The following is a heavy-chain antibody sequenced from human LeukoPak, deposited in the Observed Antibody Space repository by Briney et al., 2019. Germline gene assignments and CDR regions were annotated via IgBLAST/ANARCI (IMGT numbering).Heavy chain of an antibody. CDR2: ISGSGGST. Sequence: PGGSLRLSCAASGFTFSSYSMNWVRQAPGKGLEWVSAISGSGGSTYYADSVKGRFTISRDNSKNTLYLQMNSLRAEDTAVYYCAKPRVGANDYWGQGTLVTVSS. D-gene: IGHD1-26*01. CDR3: AKPRVGANDY. CDR1: GFTFSSYS. V-gene: IGHV3-23*01. J-gene: IGHJ4*02.